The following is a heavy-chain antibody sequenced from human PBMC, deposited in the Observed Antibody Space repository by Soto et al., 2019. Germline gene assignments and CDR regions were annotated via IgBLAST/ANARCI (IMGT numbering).Heavy chain of an antibody. V-gene: IGHV3-74*01. J-gene: IGHJ6*03. D-gene: IGHD3-3*01. CDR1: GFTFSSYW. CDR2: INSDGSST. Sequence: GGSLRLSCAASGFTFSSYWMHWVRQAPGKGLVWVSRINSDGSSTSYADSVKGRFTISRYNAKNTLYLQMNSLRAEDTAVYYCARGGSSGYYWGGYYYYMDVWGKGTTVTVSS. CDR3: ARGGSSGYYWGGYYYYMDV.